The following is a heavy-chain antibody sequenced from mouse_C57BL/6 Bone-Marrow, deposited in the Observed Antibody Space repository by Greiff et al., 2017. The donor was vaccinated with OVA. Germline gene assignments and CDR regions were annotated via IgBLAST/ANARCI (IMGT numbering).Heavy chain of an antibody. CDR3: ARRDSRGAIDY. Sequence: VQLQQSGAELARPGASVKLSCKASGYTFTSYGISWVKQRTGQGLEWIGEIYPRSGNTYYTEKFKGKATLTADKSSSTAYMELRSLTSEDSAVYFCARRDSRGAIDYWGQGTSVTVSA. V-gene: IGHV1-81*01. CDR1: GYTFTSYG. J-gene: IGHJ4*01. CDR2: IYPRSGNT.